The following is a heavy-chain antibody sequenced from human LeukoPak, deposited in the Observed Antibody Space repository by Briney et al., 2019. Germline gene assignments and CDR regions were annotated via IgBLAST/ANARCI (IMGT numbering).Heavy chain of an antibody. V-gene: IGHV3-23*01. CDR1: GFTVSNYA. D-gene: IGHD2-2*01. CDR2: IRGSGGNT. Sequence: GGSLRLSCAASGFTVSNYAMSWVRQAPGKGLEWVSTIRGSGGNTYYVDSVKGRFTISRGTSKNTLYLQMNSLRAEDTALYYCARYCSGTCYSGFEYWGQGTLVAVSS. CDR3: ARYCSGTCYSGFEY. J-gene: IGHJ4*02.